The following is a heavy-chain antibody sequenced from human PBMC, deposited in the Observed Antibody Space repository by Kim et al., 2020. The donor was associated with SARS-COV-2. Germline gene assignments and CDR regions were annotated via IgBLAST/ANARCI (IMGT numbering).Heavy chain of an antibody. J-gene: IGHJ6*01. D-gene: IGHD1-1*01. CDR2: INPSSGVT. Sequence: ASVKVSCKASGYTFTNFYIHWVRQGPGQGLEWMGVINPSSGVTTYAPSFQGRVSMTRDTSRSTVYMEMSRLRLEDTAVYYCATGAGGHDCNEYYYAMDVW. V-gene: IGHV1-46*01. CDR3: ATGAGGHDCNEYYYAMDV. CDR1: GYTFTNFY.